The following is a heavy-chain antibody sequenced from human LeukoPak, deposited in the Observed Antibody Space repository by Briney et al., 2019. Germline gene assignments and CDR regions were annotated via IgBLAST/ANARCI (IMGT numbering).Heavy chain of an antibody. CDR3: ARLYPFGI. CDR1: GFTFSSYE. J-gene: IGHJ3*02. Sequence: PGGSLRLSCAASGFTFSSYEMNWVRQAPGKGLEWVAVISYDGSNKYYADSVRGRFTISRDNSKNTLYLQMNSLRAEDTAVYYCARLYPFGIWGQGTMVTVSS. CDR2: ISYDGSNK. D-gene: IGHD2-8*01. V-gene: IGHV3-30*04.